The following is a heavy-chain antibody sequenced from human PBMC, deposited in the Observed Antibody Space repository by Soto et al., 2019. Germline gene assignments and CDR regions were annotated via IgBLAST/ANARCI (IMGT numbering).Heavy chain of an antibody. CDR3: ARELDIVATIAFDI. D-gene: IGHD5-12*01. CDR1: GLTIVSYG. V-gene: IGHV3-7*01. CDR2: IKQDGSEK. J-gene: IGHJ3*02. Sequence: PVVSLRLSYAASGLTIVSYGMSWVRQAQGKGLEWVANIKQDGSEKYYVDSVKGRFTISRDNAKNSLYLQMNSLRAEDTAVYYCARELDIVATIAFDIWGQGTMVTVSS.